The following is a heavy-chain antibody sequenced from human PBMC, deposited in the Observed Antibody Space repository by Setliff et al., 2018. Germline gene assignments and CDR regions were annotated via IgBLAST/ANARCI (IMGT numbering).Heavy chain of an antibody. CDR2: IYSGGST. Sequence: PGGSLRLSCAASGFTVSSNYMSWVRQAPGKGLEWVSAIYSGGSTYYADSVKGRFTISRDNSKNTLYLQMNSLRAEDTAVYYCARDKPIRDGYKRPPYYYGMDVWGQGTTVTVSS. CDR1: GFTVSSNY. D-gene: IGHD5-12*01. V-gene: IGHV3-53*01. J-gene: IGHJ6*02. CDR3: ARDKPIRDGYKRPPYYYGMDV.